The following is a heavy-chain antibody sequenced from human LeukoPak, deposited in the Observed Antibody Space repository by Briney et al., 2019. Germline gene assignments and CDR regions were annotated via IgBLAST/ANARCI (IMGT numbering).Heavy chain of an antibody. CDR3: AKDWNWAIDY. D-gene: IGHD1-7*01. CDR2: IHYDSSTE. CDR1: GLAFRSVG. Sequence: PVRSLRLSCAASGLAFRSVGVHSGPQAPGKGVEWVAYIHYDSSTEDYADSVKGRFTNSRDNSKNTLVLQMNNLRVEDMAVLDSAKDWNWAIDYWGQGTLVTVSS. V-gene: IGHV3-30*02. J-gene: IGHJ4*02.